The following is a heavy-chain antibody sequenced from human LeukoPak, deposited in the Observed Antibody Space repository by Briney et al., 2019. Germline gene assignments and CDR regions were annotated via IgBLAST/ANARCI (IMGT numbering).Heavy chain of an antibody. D-gene: IGHD5-24*01. J-gene: IGHJ3*02. CDR1: GFTFSNYA. V-gene: IGHV3-23*01. CDR2: ISGINST. Sequence: GGSLRLSCAASGFTFSNYAMSWVRQAPGKGLEWVSAISGINSTYYAESAKGRFTISRDNSKNTLYLQMNSLRAEDTALYYCAKHGRPWPLDASNIWGQGTMVTVSS. CDR3: AKHGRPWPLDASNI.